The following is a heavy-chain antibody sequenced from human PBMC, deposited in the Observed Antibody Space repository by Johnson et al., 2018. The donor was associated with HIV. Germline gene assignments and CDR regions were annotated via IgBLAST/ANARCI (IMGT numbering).Heavy chain of an antibody. J-gene: IGHJ3*02. CDR2: ISYDGSNK. CDR3: ARSQPEEYSSSSDAFDI. CDR1: GFTFSSYA. Sequence: QMQLVESGGGVVQPGRSLRLSCAASGFTFSSYAMHWVRQAPGKGLEWVAVISYDGSNKYYADSVKGRFTISRDNARNSLYLQMNSLRAEDTAVYYCARSQPEEYSSSSDAFDIWGQGTMVTVSS. D-gene: IGHD6-6*01. V-gene: IGHV3-30*04.